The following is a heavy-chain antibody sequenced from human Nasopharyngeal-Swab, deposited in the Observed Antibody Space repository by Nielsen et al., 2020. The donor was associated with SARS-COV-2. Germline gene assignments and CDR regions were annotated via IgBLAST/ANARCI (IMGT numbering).Heavy chain of an antibody. D-gene: IGHD4-17*01. Sequence: GGSLRLSCAASGITFSASAMNWVRQAPGKGLQWIAHISLGGRATAYADSVKGRFTISSDDAKNSLFLQMNRLRDEDTALYYCTRGRDYALDYWGQGALVAVS. CDR1: GITFSASA. CDR3: TRGRDYALDY. CDR2: ISLGGRAT. V-gene: IGHV3-48*02. J-gene: IGHJ4*02.